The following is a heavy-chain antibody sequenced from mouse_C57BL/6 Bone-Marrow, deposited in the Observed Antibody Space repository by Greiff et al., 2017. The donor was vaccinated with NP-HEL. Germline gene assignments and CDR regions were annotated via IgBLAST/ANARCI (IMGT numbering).Heavy chain of an antibody. D-gene: IGHD3-1*01. V-gene: IGHV14-4*01. Sequence: LVESGAELVRPGASVKLSCTASGFNIKDDYMHWVKQRPEQGLEWIGWIEPENGDTEYASKFQGKATITADTSSNTAYRQLSSLTSEDTAVYYCTTVGTSWFAYWGQGTLVTVSA. CDR1: GFNIKDDY. CDR3: TTVGTSWFAY. J-gene: IGHJ3*01. CDR2: IEPENGDT.